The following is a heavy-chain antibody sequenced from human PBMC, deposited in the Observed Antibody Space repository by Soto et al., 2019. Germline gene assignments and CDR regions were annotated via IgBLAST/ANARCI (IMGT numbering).Heavy chain of an antibody. CDR3: ARNRNYYYYGMDV. J-gene: IGHJ6*02. Sequence: SVKVSCKASGGTFSSYAISWVRQAPGQGLEWMGGIIPIFGTANYAQKFQGRVTITADESTSTAYMELSSLRSEDTAVYYCARNRNYYYYGMDVWGQGTMVTVSS. CDR2: IIPIFGTA. V-gene: IGHV1-69*13. CDR1: GGTFSSYA.